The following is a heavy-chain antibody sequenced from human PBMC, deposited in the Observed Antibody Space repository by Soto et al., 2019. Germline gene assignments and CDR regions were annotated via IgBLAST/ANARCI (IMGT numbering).Heavy chain of an antibody. Sequence: ASVKVSCKASGYTFTSYCISWVQQDPGQGLEWMGWISDYNGNTNSAKKLQGRVTMTTDSSTSTAYMELRSLRSDDTAVYYCARTLLDRTIDYWGQGTLVTVSS. J-gene: IGHJ4*02. CDR3: ARTLLDRTIDY. D-gene: IGHD2-15*01. V-gene: IGHV1-18*04. CDR2: ISDYNGNT. CDR1: GYTFTSYC.